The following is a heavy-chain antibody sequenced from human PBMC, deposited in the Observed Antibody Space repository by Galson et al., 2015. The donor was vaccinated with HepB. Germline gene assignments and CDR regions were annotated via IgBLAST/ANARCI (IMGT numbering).Heavy chain of an antibody. CDR3: ARDPDGDLDFDY. CDR2: ISSTGRTI. J-gene: IGHJ4*02. Sequence: SLRLSCAASGFTFANYGMTWFRQAPGKGLEWLSYISSTGRTISYADSVKGRFTVSRDNARGSLYLEMNSLRDEDTAIYYCARDPDGDLDFDYWGQGALVTVS. V-gene: IGHV3-48*02. CDR1: GFTFANYG. D-gene: IGHD4-17*01.